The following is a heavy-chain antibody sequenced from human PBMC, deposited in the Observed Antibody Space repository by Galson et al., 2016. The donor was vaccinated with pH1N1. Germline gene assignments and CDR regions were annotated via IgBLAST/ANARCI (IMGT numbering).Heavy chain of an antibody. J-gene: IGHJ6*03. Sequence: SLRLSCAASGFTFGSYGMHWVRQASGKGLEWVAFIHYDGSNEKYADSVKGRFSISRDNSKNTLSLQMNSLTDEDTAEYYCAKNPWAGANQYYYMDVWGKGTTVIVSS. D-gene: IGHD1-14*01. CDR3: AKNPWAGANQYYYMDV. CDR1: GFTFGSYG. V-gene: IGHV3-30*02. CDR2: IHYDGSNE.